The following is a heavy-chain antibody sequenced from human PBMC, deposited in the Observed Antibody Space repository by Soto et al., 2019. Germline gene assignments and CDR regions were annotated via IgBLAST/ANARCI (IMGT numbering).Heavy chain of an antibody. Sequence: QVQLQESGPGLVKPSDTLSLTCTVSGGSISSYYWSWIRQPPGKGLEWIGYIYYSGSTNYNPSLKSRVTISVDTAKNQCSLKRSSVTAADTAVYYCARDRSSSSRSYYYYGMDVWGQGTTVTVSS. V-gene: IGHV4-59*01. CDR1: GGSISSYY. D-gene: IGHD6-6*01. CDR2: IYYSGST. CDR3: ARDRSSSSRSYYYYGMDV. J-gene: IGHJ6*02.